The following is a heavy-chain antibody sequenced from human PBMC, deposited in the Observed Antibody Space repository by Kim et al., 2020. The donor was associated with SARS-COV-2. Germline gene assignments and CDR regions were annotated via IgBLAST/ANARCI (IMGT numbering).Heavy chain of an antibody. Sequence: GGSLRLSCAASGFTVSSNYMSWVRQAPGKGLEWVSVIYSGGSTYYADSVKGRFTISRDNSKNTLYLQMNSLRAEDTAVYYCAREWSVAAAKGTLYYYYGMDVWGQGTTVTVSS. V-gene: IGHV3-53*01. CDR3: AREWSVAAAKGTLYYYYGMDV. D-gene: IGHD6-13*01. CDR2: IYSGGST. J-gene: IGHJ6*02. CDR1: GFTVSSNY.